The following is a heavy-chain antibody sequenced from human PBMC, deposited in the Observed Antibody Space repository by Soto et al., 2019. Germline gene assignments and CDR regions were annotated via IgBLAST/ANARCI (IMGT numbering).Heavy chain of an antibody. CDR1: GYTLTELS. CDR2: FDPEDGET. V-gene: IGHV1-24*01. D-gene: IGHD3-10*01. CDR3: ATLIRKNYYGSGAFDI. Sequence: ASVKVSCQVSGYTLTELSMRWVRQAPGKGLEWMGGFDPEDGETIYAQKFQGRVTMTEDTSTDTAYMELSSLRSEDTAVYYCATLIRKNYYGSGAFDIWGQGTMVTVSS. J-gene: IGHJ3*02.